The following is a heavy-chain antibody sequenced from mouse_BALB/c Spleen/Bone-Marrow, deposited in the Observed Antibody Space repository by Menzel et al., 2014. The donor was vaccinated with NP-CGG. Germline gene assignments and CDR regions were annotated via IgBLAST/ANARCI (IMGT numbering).Heavy chain of an antibody. CDR2: IIPSNGRT. CDR3: ARWLLQSFDV. CDR1: GYSFTSYW. V-gene: IGHV1S81*02. Sequence: VKLQQSGADLVKPGASVKLSCKASGYSFTSYWMYWVKQRPGQGLEWIGAIIPSNGRTNYQEKFKSKATLTVDRSSNPACMQSGGPASEYSASHDCARWLLQSFDVWGAGTPVTVS. J-gene: IGHJ1*01. D-gene: IGHD2-3*01.